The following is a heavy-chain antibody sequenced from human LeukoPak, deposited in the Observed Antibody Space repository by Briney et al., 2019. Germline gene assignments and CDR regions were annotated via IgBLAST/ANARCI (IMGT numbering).Heavy chain of an antibody. D-gene: IGHD3-22*01. CDR3: ARYYYDSSVLFDY. V-gene: IGHV4-39*01. CDR2: IYYSGST. Sequence: SETLSLTCTVSGGSISSSSYYWGWIRQPPGKGLEWIGSIYYSGSTYYNPSLKSRVTTSVDTSKIQFSLKLSSVTAADTAVYYCARYYYDSSVLFDYWGQGTLVTVSS. J-gene: IGHJ4*02. CDR1: GGSISSSSYY.